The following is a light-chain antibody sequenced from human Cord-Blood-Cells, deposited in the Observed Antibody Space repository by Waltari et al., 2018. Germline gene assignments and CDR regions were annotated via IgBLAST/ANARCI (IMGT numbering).Light chain of an antibody. CDR1: QSVLYSSNNKNY. J-gene: IGKJ2*03. CDR3: QQYYSTPYS. V-gene: IGKV4-1*01. CDR2: WAS. Sequence: DIVMTQSPDSLAVSLGARAPITCKSSQSVLYSSNNKNYLAWYQQKPGQPPKLLIYWASTRESGVPDRFSGSGSGTDFTFTISSLQAEDVAVYYCQQYYSTPYSFGQGTKLEIK.